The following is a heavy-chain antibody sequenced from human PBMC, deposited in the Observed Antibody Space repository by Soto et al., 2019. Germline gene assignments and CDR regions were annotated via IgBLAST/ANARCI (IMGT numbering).Heavy chain of an antibody. D-gene: IGHD3-22*01. Sequence: GASVKVSCKASGYAFTGYYMHWVRQAPGQGLEWMGWINSNSGGTNYAQKFQGRVTMTRDTSISTAYMELSRLRSDDTAVYYCASGTTYYYDSSGYPLQPGAFDIWGQGTMVTVSS. J-gene: IGHJ3*02. CDR2: INSNSGGT. CDR3: ASGTTYYYDSSGYPLQPGAFDI. CDR1: GYAFTGYY. V-gene: IGHV1-2*02.